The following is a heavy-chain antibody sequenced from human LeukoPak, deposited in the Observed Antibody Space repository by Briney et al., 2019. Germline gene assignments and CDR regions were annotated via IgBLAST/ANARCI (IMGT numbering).Heavy chain of an antibody. V-gene: IGHV3-30*03. CDR3: ARDQSGWYYYYYYYMDV. D-gene: IGHD6-19*01. J-gene: IGHJ6*03. CDR2: MSYDGNNK. CDR1: GFTFSSYG. Sequence: GRSLRLSCAASGFTFSSYGMHWVRQAPGKGLEWVAVMSYDGNNKYYADSVKGRFTISRDNSKNTLYLQMNSPRAEDTAVYYCARDQSGWYYYYYYYMDVWGKGTTVTVSS.